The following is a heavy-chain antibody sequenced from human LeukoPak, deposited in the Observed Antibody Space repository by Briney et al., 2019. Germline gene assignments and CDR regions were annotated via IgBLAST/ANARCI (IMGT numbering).Heavy chain of an antibody. Sequence: PGGSLRLSCAASGFTFSSYAMHWVRQAPGKGLEWVAVISYDGSNKYYADSVKGRFTISRDNSKNTLYLQMNSLRAEDTAVYYCARETYYDFRSGYYSWFDPWGQGTLVTVSS. CDR2: ISYDGSNK. CDR3: ARETYYDFRSGYYSWFDP. J-gene: IGHJ5*02. D-gene: IGHD3-3*01. V-gene: IGHV3-30-3*01. CDR1: GFTFSSYA.